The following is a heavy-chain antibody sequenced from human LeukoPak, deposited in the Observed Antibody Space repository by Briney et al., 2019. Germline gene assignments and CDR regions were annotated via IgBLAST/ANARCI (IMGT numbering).Heavy chain of an antibody. V-gene: IGHV3-9*01. J-gene: IGHJ4*02. CDR3: ALGWYAIDH. CDR1: GFTFVDYA. D-gene: IGHD6-19*01. Sequence: GGSLRLFCAASGFTFVDYAMHWCRQAPGTGLEWVSGISWNSGSIGYADSVKGRFTISRDNAKNSLYLQMNSLRAEDTAVYYCALGWYAIDHWGQGTLVTVSS. CDR2: ISWNSGSI.